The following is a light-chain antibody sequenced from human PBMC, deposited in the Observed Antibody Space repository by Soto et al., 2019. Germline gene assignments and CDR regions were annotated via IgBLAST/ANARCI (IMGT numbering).Light chain of an antibody. CDR2: KAS. V-gene: IGKV1-5*03. CDR3: QQYNSYSPT. CDR1: QSISSW. Sequence: DIQMTQSPSTLSASVGDRVTITCRASQSISSWLAWYQQKPGKAPKLLIHKASTLKSGVPSRFSGSGSGTEFTLTISSLQPDDFATYYCQQYNSYSPTFGQGTKVDIK. J-gene: IGKJ1*01.